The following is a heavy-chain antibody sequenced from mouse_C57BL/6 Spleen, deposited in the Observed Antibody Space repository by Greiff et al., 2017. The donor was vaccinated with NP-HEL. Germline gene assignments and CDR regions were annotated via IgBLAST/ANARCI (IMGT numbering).Heavy chain of an antibody. V-gene: IGHV5-17*01. CDR1: GFTFSDYG. CDR3: ARPANYYYAMDY. CDR2: ISSGSSTI. Sequence: EVKLMESGGGLVKPGGSLKLSCAASGFTFSDYGMHWVRQAPEKGLEWVAYISSGSSTIYYADKVKGRFNISRDNAKNTLFLQMTSLRSEDTAMDYCARPANYYYAMDYWGQGTSVTVSS. J-gene: IGHJ4*01.